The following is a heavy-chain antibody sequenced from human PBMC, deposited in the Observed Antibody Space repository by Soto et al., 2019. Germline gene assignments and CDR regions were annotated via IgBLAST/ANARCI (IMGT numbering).Heavy chain of an antibody. Sequence: ASVKVSCKASGYTFTSCGISWVRQAPGQGLEWMGWISAYNGNTNYAQKLQGRVTMTTDTSTSTAYMELRSLRSDDTAVYYCAREGLLRYFDSYYYYYYGMDVWGQGTTVTVSS. V-gene: IGHV1-18*01. CDR2: ISAYNGNT. CDR3: AREGLLRYFDSYYYYYYGMDV. J-gene: IGHJ6*02. D-gene: IGHD3-9*01. CDR1: GYTFTSCG.